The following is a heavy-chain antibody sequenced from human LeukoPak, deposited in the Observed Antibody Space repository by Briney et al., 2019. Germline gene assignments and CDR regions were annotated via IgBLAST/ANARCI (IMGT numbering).Heavy chain of an antibody. Sequence: PGGSLRLSCAASGFTFSSYSMNWVRQAPGKGLEWVSYISSSSSTIYYADSVKGRFTISRDNAKNSLYLQMNSLRAEDTAVYYCAKDSSGSYFPDAFDIWGQGTMVTVSS. D-gene: IGHD1-26*01. CDR2: ISSSSSTI. J-gene: IGHJ3*02. CDR3: AKDSSGSYFPDAFDI. CDR1: GFTFSSYS. V-gene: IGHV3-48*01.